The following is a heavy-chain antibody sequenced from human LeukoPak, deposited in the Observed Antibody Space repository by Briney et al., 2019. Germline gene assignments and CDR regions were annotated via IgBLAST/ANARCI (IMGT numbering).Heavy chain of an antibody. CDR2: ISYSGNT. Sequence: KSSETLSLTCTVSGGSISSYYWSWIRQPPGKGLEWIGYISYSGNTNYNPSLKSRVTISVDTSNNHFSLKLSFVTAADTAVYYCARGGGYNSPFGYWGQGTLVTVSS. J-gene: IGHJ4*02. CDR1: GGSISSYY. CDR3: ARGGGYNSPFGY. V-gene: IGHV4-59*01. D-gene: IGHD5-24*01.